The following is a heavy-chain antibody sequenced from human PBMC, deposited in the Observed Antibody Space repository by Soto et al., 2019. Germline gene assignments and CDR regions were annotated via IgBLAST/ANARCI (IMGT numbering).Heavy chain of an antibody. CDR1: GGTFSSYA. D-gene: IGHD2-2*01. CDR3: ARDLRGCSSTSCYPLTYGMDV. J-gene: IGHJ6*02. V-gene: IGHV1-69*13. CDR2: IIPIFGTA. Sequence: SVKVACKASGGTFSSYAISWVRQAPGQGLEWMGGIIPIFGTANYAQKFQGRVTITADESTSTAYMELSSLRSEDTAVYYCARDLRGCSSTSCYPLTYGMDVWGQGTTVTVSS.